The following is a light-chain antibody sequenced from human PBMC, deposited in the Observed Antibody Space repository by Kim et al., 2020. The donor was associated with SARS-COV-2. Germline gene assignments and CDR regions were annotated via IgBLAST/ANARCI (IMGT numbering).Light chain of an antibody. V-gene: IGLV1-51*01. CDR2: DNN. CDR1: SSNIGDNY. Sequence: QSVLTQPPSVSAAPGHKVTISCSGSSSNIGDNYVSWYQQLPGTAPKLLIYDNNRRPSRIPDRFSGSKSGTSATLGITGLQTGDEADYYCGTWDNSLSTVVFGGGTQLTVL. CDR3: GTWDNSLSTVV. J-gene: IGLJ2*01.